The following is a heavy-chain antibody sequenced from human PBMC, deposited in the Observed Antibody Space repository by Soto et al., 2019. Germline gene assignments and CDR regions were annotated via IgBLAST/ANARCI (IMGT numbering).Heavy chain of an antibody. CDR1: GFTFSSYW. J-gene: IGHJ4*02. CDR2: INSDGSST. Sequence: GGSLRLSCAASGFTFSSYWMHWVRQAPGKGLVWVSRINSDGSSTSYADSVKGRFTISRDNAKNTLYLQMNSLRAEDTAAYYCARVLDYDYIWGSYRRPYYFDYWGQGTLVTVSS. CDR3: ARVLDYDYIWGSYRRPYYFDY. D-gene: IGHD3-16*02. V-gene: IGHV3-74*01.